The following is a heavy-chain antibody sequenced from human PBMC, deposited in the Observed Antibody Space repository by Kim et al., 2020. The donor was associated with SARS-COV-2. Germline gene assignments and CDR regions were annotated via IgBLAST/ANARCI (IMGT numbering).Heavy chain of an antibody. CDR2: GRST. V-gene: IGHV3-74*01. D-gene: IGHD2-15*01. Sequence: GRSTSDADSVKGRFTISRDNAKNTLYLQMTSLRAEDTAVYYCASGLTPGQYWGQGTLVTVSS. CDR3: ASGLTPGQY. J-gene: IGHJ4*02.